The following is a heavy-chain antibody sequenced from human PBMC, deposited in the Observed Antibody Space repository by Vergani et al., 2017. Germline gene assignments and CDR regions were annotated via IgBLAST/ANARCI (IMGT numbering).Heavy chain of an antibody. CDR3: AREEGVATIDYYYMDV. CDR2: IYTSGST. V-gene: IGHV4-4*07. D-gene: IGHD5-12*01. J-gene: IGHJ6*03. CDR1: GGSISSYY. Sequence: QVQLQESGPGLVKPSETLSLTCTVSGGSISSYYWSWIRQPAGKGLEWIGRIYTSGSTNYNPSLMSRVTMSVDTSKNQFSLKLSSVTAADTAVYYCAREEGVATIDYYYMDVWGKGTTVTVSS.